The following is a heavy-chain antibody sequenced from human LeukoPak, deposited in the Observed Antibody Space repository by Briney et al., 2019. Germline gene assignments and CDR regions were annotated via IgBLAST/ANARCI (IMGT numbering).Heavy chain of an antibody. V-gene: IGHV4-28*01. Sequence: SDTLSLTCAVSGYSISSSNWWGWIRQPPGKGLEWIGYIYYSGSTYYNPSLKSRVTMSVDTSKNQFSLKLSSVTAVDTAAYYCARKGSSGWYYFDYWGQGTLVTVSS. J-gene: IGHJ4*02. CDR2: IYYSGST. D-gene: IGHD6-19*01. CDR3: ARKGSSGWYYFDY. CDR1: GYSISSSNW.